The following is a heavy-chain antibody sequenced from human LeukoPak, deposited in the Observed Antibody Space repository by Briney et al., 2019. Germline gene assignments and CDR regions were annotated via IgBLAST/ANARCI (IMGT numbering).Heavy chain of an antibody. CDR3: ARERGYDFWSGYYSRAPNAFDI. D-gene: IGHD3-3*01. CDR2: ISSSSSTI. Sequence: GGSLRLSCAASGFTFSSYSMNWVRQAPGKGLEWVSYISSSSSTIYYADSVKGRFTISRDNAKNSLYLQMNSLRAEDTAVYYCARERGYDFWSGYYSRAPNAFDIWGQGTMVTVSS. CDR1: GFTFSSYS. V-gene: IGHV3-48*01. J-gene: IGHJ3*02.